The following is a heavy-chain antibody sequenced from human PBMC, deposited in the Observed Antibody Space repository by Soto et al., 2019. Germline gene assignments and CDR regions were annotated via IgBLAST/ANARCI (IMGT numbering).Heavy chain of an antibody. V-gene: IGHV3-30*18. CDR2: ISYDGSNK. CDR3: AKSNGDFWSGYYPPYYYYYGMDV. CDR1: GFTFSSYG. Sequence: QVQLVESGGGVVQPGRSLRLSCAASGFTFSSYGMHWVRQAPGKGLEWVAVISYDGSNKYYADSVKGRFTISRDNSKNTLYLQMNSLRAEETAVYYCAKSNGDFWSGYYPPYYYYYGMDVWGQGTTVTVSS. J-gene: IGHJ6*02. D-gene: IGHD3-3*01.